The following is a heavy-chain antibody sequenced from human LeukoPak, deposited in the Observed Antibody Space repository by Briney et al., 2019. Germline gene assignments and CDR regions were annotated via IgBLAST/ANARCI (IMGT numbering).Heavy chain of an antibody. J-gene: IGHJ4*02. CDR1: GFTFSSYA. Sequence: QAGGSLRLSCAASGFTFSSYAMHWVRQAPGKGLEWVAVISYDGSNKYYADSVKGRFTISRDNSKNTLYLQMNSLRAEDTAVYYCASYPLHLGGNSLGSVVDYWGQGTLVTVSS. V-gene: IGHV3-30-3*01. CDR2: ISYDGSNK. D-gene: IGHD4-23*01. CDR3: ASYPLHLGGNSLGSVVDY.